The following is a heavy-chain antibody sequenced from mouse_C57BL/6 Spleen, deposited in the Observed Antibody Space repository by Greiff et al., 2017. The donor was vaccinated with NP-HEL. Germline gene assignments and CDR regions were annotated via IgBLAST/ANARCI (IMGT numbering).Heavy chain of an antibody. CDR3: ATSYYGSSPFAY. J-gene: IGHJ3*01. V-gene: IGHV1-59*01. CDR1: GYTFTSYW. D-gene: IGHD1-1*01. CDR2: IDPSDSYT. Sequence: QVQLQQPGAELVRPGTSVKLSCKASGYTFTSYWMHWVKQRPGQGLEWIGVIDPSDSYTNYNQKFKGKAPLTVDTSSSTAYMQLSSLTSEDSAVYYCATSYYGSSPFAYWGQGTLVTVSA.